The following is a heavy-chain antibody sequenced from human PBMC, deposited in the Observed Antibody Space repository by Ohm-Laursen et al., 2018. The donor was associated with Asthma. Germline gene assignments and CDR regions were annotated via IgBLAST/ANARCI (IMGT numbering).Heavy chain of an antibody. CDR2: IWYDGSNK. V-gene: IGHV3-33*01. D-gene: IGHD2-2*01. CDR1: GFTFSSYG. Sequence: SLRLSCAASGFTFSSYGMHWVRQAPGRGLEWVALIWYDGSNKYYADSVRGRFTISRDNARNSLYLQMSSLRDEDTAVYYCARAGCSYTSCPTYYYYYGMDVWGQGTTVTVAS. CDR3: ARAGCSYTSCPTYYYYYGMDV. J-gene: IGHJ6*02.